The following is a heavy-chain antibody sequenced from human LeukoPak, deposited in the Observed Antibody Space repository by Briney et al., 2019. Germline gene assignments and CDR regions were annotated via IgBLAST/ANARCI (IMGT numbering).Heavy chain of an antibody. CDR3: ASNHPKEQLVPER. CDR1: GFNFSNYW. D-gene: IGHD6-13*01. CDR2: INQDGGKK. J-gene: IGHJ4*02. V-gene: IGHV3-7*03. Sequence: GGSLRLSCGASGFNFSNYWMTWVRQAPGKGLEWVANINQDGGKKNYVDSVKGRFTIFRDNTESSLYLQMNSLRAEDTAVYYCASNHPKEQLVPERWGQGTLVTVSS.